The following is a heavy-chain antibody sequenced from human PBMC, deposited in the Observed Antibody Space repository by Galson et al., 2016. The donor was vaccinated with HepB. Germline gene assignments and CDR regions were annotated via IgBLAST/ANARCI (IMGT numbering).Heavy chain of an antibody. CDR3: ARDRAYGGLMFDS. J-gene: IGHJ4*02. V-gene: IGHV1-18*01. D-gene: IGHD3/OR15-3a*01. Sequence: SVKVSCKASGYTFTSYGIHWVRQAPGQGLEWMGRINTYTGNTNYPQKFQGSVTMTTDTSTSTAYMDLRSLRPDDTAVYYCARDRAYGGLMFDSWGQGTLVTVSS. CDR1: GYTFTSYG. CDR2: INTYTGNT.